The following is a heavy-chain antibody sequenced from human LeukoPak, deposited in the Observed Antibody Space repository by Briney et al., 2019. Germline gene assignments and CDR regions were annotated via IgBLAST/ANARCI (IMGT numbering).Heavy chain of an antibody. V-gene: IGHV3-66*01. CDR3: ARVQGETLPTNAFDI. CDR1: GLTVSTNY. D-gene: IGHD5-12*01. CDR2: LYSGGST. Sequence: GGSLRLSCTASGLTVSTNYMSWVRQAPGKGLEWVSVLYSGGSTSYTDSVKGRFTISRDNSKNMLYLQMNSLRAEDTAVYYCARVQGETLPTNAFDIWGQGTMVTVSS. J-gene: IGHJ3*02.